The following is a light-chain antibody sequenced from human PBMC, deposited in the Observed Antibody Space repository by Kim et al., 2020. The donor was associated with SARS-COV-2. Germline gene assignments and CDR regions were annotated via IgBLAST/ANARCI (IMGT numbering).Light chain of an antibody. CDR3: SSYTSSSTLV. CDR1: GSDVGGYNY. V-gene: IGLV2-14*03. J-gene: IGLJ2*01. Sequence: QSALTQPASVSGSPGQSITISCTGTGSDVGGYNYVSWYQHNPGKAPKVMIYDVNRRPSGVSNRFSGSKSGNTASLTISGLQAEDEADYYCSSYTSSSTLVFGGGTQLTVL. CDR2: DVN.